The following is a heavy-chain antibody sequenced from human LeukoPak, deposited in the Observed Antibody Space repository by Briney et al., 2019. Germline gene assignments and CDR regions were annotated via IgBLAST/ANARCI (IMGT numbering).Heavy chain of an antibody. CDR1: GYSLWNGVD. CDR3: ARNSSSGFFDY. Sequence: SETLSDTRVVSGYSLWNGVDWGWIPQSPGKGLEWIASMSNSVRIHFKPSLQSRVTILVDTSQHEFSLKMRSVTAPDTPLYFCARNSSSGFFDYWGQGTLATVSS. J-gene: IGHJ4*02. D-gene: IGHD6-6*01. V-gene: IGHV4-38-2*01. CDR2: MSNSVRI.